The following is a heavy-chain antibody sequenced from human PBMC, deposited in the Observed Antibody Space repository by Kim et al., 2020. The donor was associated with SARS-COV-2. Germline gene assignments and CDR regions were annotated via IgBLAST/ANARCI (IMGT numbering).Heavy chain of an antibody. D-gene: IGHD2-21*02. CDR2: ISVDGSEK. V-gene: IGHV3-30*18. Sequence: GGSLRLSCAASGFTFGRYGMNWLRQAPDKGLEWVAAISVDGSEKYYLDSVKGRFTISRDNSKNTLSLQMNSLRVEDTAVYYCAKAMTVVTPTFDYWGQGALVTVSP. CDR3: AKAMTVVTPTFDY. CDR1: GFTFGRYG. J-gene: IGHJ4*02.